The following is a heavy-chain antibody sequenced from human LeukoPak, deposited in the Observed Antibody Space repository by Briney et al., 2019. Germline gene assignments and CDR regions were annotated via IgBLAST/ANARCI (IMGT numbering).Heavy chain of an antibody. CDR2: IRYDGSNK. J-gene: IGHJ4*02. CDR1: GFTVSSNY. Sequence: PGGSLRLSCAASGFTVSSNYMSWVRQAPGKGLEWVAFIRYDGSNKYYADSVKGRFTISRDNSKNTLYLQMNSLRAEDTAVYYCAKDAYYDMGPLYYFDYWGQGTLVTVSS. V-gene: IGHV3-30*02. D-gene: IGHD3-9*01. CDR3: AKDAYYDMGPLYYFDY.